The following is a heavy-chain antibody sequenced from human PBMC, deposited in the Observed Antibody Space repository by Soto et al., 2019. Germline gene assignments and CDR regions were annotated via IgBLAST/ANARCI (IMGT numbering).Heavy chain of an antibody. CDR2: IIPILGIA. Sequence: QVQLVQSGAEVKKPGSSVKVSCKASGGTFSSYTISWVRQAPGQGLEWMGRIIPILGIANYAQKFQGSVTLNPDKSTPTGYRAVSRLRSEATAVYYRASDPRRCCSSTSCHGADSKSPYMDVWGKGTTVTVSS. J-gene: IGHJ6*03. V-gene: IGHV1-69*02. D-gene: IGHD2-2*01. CDR3: ASDPRRCCSSTSCHGADSKSPYMDV. CDR1: GGTFSSYT.